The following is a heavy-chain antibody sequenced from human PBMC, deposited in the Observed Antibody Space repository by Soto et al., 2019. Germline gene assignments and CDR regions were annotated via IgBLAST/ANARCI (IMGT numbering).Heavy chain of an antibody. CDR3: AYLRGFTGYPGD. CDR2: IYPSGST. CDR1: GGSISSYY. D-gene: IGHD2-2*03. Sequence: SETLSLTCTVSGGSISSYYWSWSRQPAGKRLEWIGRIYPSGSTDYNPSLKSRLTISVDKSKNEFYLKMRSVTAAGTAVYYCAYLRGFTGYPGDWGQGTLVTVSS. J-gene: IGHJ4*02. V-gene: IGHV4-4*07.